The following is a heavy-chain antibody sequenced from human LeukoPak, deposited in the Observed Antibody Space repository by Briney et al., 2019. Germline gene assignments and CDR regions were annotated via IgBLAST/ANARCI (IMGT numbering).Heavy chain of an antibody. J-gene: IGHJ3*02. Sequence: PSETLSLTCTVSGGSISSYYWSWIRQPAGKGLEWIGRILTSGSTNYNPSLKSRVTMSVDTSKNQFSLKLSSLTAADTAAYYCARRFNSGNDDVFDIWGQGTMVAVSS. CDR3: ARRFNSGNDDVFDI. CDR1: GGSISSYY. CDR2: ILTSGST. V-gene: IGHV4-4*07. D-gene: IGHD1-1*01.